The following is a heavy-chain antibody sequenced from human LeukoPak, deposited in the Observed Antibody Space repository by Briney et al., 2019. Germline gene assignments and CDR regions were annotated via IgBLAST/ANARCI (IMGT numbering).Heavy chain of an antibody. CDR2: ISSSSSYT. CDR3: ARDEGFGELLYGMDV. CDR1: GFTFSDYY. Sequence: GGSLSLSCAASGFTFSDYYMSWIRQAPGKGLEWVSYISSSSSYTNYADSVEGRFTISRDNAKNSLYLQMNSLGAEDTAVYYCARDEGFGELLYGMDVWGKGTTVTVPS. V-gene: IGHV3-11*06. D-gene: IGHD3-10*01. J-gene: IGHJ6*04.